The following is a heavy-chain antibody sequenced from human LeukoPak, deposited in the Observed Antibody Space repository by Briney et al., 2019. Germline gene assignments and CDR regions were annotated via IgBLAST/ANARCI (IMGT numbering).Heavy chain of an antibody. Sequence: ASVKVSCKASGYTFTGYYMHWVRQAPGQGLEWMGWINPNSGGTNYAQKFQGRVTMTRDTSISTAYMELSKLRSDDTAVYYCARDSADCSSTSCYSWNWFDPWGQGTLVTVSS. CDR1: GYTFTGYY. J-gene: IGHJ5*02. CDR3: ARDSADCSSTSCYSWNWFDP. D-gene: IGHD2-2*02. V-gene: IGHV1-2*02. CDR2: INPNSGGT.